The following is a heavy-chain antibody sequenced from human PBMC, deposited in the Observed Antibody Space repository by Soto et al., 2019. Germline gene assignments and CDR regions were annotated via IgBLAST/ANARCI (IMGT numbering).Heavy chain of an antibody. CDR2: ISWNSGRI. D-gene: IGHD3-16*01. J-gene: IGHJ6*02. V-gene: IGHV3-9*01. Sequence: EMQLVESGGGLVQPGMSLRLSCAASGFTFDDYAMYWVRQVPGKGLEWVSGISWNSGRIGYADSVKGRFTISRDNAKKSPYLQINSLRPEDTALYYCRKARLWGGDGYNSYYYNAMDVWGQGTTVTVSS. CDR1: GFTFDDYA. CDR3: RKARLWGGDGYNSYYYNAMDV.